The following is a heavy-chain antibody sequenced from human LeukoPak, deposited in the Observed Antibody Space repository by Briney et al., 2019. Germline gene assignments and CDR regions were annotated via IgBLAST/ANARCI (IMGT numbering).Heavy chain of an antibody. CDR3: AKDMKAAWYYDY. D-gene: IGHD2-15*01. V-gene: IGHV3-23*01. CDR2: ISGSGGST. Sequence: GGSLRLSCAASGFSFSSYWMHWVRQAPGKGLEWVSAISGSGGSTYYADSVKGRFTISRDNSKNTLYLQMNSLRDEDTAVYYCAKDMKAAWYYDYWGQGTLVTVSS. CDR1: GFSFSSYW. J-gene: IGHJ4*02.